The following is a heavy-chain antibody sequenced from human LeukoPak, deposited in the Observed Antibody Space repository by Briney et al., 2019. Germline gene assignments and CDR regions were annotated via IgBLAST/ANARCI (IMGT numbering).Heavy chain of an antibody. J-gene: IGHJ4*02. CDR3: ARQTGSGLFILP. CDR2: IYYSGNT. D-gene: IGHD3/OR15-3a*01. CDR1: GVSISISNSY. Sequence: SETLSLTCTVSGVSISISNSYWGWIRQPPGKWLEWIGSIYYSGNTYYNASLKSQVSISIDTSKNQFSLRLTSVTAADTAVYYCARQTGSGLFILPGGQGTLVTVSS. V-gene: IGHV4-39*01.